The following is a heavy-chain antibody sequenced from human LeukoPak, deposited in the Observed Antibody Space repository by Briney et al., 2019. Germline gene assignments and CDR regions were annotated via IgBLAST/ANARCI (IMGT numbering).Heavy chain of an antibody. J-gene: IGHJ6*03. CDR2: IYYSGST. V-gene: IGHV4-59*01. Sequence: SETLSLTCTDSGGSISNYYWSWIRQPPGKGLEWIGYIYYSGSTKYNPSLKSRVTISVDTSKNQFSLRLSSVTAADTAVYYCARDWGVSARPGYMDVWGKGTTVTVSS. CDR1: GGSISNYY. D-gene: IGHD6-6*01. CDR3: ARDWGVSARPGYMDV.